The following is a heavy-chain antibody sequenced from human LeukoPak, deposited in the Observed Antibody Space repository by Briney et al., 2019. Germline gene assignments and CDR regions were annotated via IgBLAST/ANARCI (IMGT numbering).Heavy chain of an antibody. D-gene: IGHD2-21*02. V-gene: IGHV5-51*01. CDR1: GYFFTTFW. J-gene: IGHJ5*02. CDR2: IFPDDSDT. Sequence: GESLRISFESSGYFFTTFWIGLVRQLPGTGLEWVGAIFPDDSDTIYSPSFQGQVTISADKSVRTAYLQWGSLKAPDTDIYYCARQRGASATVNWFHPWGQGTLVTVSS. CDR3: ARQRGASATVNWFHP.